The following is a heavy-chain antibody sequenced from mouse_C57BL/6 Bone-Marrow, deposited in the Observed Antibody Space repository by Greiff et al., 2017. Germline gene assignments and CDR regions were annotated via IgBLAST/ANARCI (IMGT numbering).Heavy chain of an antibody. CDR3: ARDDYYGRAYFDY. CDR1: GFTFSDYY. J-gene: IGHJ2*01. Sequence: EVQRVESEGGLVQPGSSMKLSCTASGFTFSDYYMAWVRQVPEKGLEWVANINYDGSSTYYLASLKSRFIISRDNAKNILYLQMSSLKSEDTATYYCARDDYYGRAYFDYWGQGTTLTVSS. D-gene: IGHD1-1*01. V-gene: IGHV5-16*01. CDR2: INYDGSST.